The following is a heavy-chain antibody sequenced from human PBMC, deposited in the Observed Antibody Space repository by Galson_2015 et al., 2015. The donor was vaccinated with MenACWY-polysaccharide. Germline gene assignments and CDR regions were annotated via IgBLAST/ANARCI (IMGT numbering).Heavy chain of an antibody. Sequence: PALVKPTQTLTLTCTFSGFTLTTSGVGVGWIRQPPGKALEWLALIYWDDDKRYSPSLKNRLTGTKDTSKNQVVLTMTNMDPVDTATYYCARIICRRRFSSSWYCGNPFDSWGQGTLVTVSS. CDR3: ARIICRRRFSSSWYCGNPFDS. J-gene: IGHJ4*02. CDR2: IYWDDDK. D-gene: IGHD6-13*01. CDR1: GFTLTTSGVG. V-gene: IGHV2-5*02.